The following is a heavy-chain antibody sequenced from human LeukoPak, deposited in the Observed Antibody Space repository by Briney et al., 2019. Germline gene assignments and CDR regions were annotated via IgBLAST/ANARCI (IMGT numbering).Heavy chain of an antibody. CDR1: GGTFISYA. CDR2: IIPIFGTA. V-gene: IGHV1-69*13. J-gene: IGHJ6*02. CDR3: LTRTRDYYYYGMDV. Sequence: SVKVSCKASGGTFISYAISWVRQAPGQGLEWMGGIIPIFGTANYAQKFQGRVTITADESTSTAYMELSSLRSEDTAVYYCLTRTRDYYYYGMDVWDLGTTVTVSS. D-gene: IGHD1-1*01.